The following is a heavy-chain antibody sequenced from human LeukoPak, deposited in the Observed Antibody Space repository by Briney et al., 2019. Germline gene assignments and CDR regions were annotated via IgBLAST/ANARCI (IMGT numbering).Heavy chain of an antibody. V-gene: IGHV4-61*02. Sequence: SETLSLTCTVSGGSISSGSYYWSWIRQPAGKGLEWIGRIYTSGSTNYNPSLKSRVTISVDTSKNQFSLKLSSVTAADTAVYYCARAARRDGYNLFDYWGQGTLVTVSS. CDR1: GGSISSGSYY. CDR2: IYTSGST. D-gene: IGHD5-24*01. CDR3: ARAARRDGYNLFDY. J-gene: IGHJ4*02.